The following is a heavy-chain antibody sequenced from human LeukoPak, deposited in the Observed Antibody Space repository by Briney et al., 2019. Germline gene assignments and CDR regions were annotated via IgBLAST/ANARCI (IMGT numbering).Heavy chain of an antibody. J-gene: IGHJ5*02. CDR3: ARVGVAAAGINWFDP. D-gene: IGHD6-13*01. CDR2: IHYSGST. Sequence: SETLSLTCAVSGGSISSYYWSWIRQPPGKGLEWIGYIHYSGSTNYNPSLKSRLTISVDTSKTQFSLKLSSVTAADTAVYYCARVGVAAAGINWFDPWGQGTLVTVSS. CDR1: GGSISSYY. V-gene: IGHV4-59*12.